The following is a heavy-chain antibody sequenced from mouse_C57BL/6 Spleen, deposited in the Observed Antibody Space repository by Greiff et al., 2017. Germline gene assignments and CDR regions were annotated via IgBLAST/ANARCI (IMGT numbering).Heavy chain of an antibody. Sequence: VQLQQSGAELVKPGASVKISCKASGYAFSSYWMNWVKQRPGKGLEWIGQIYPGDGDTNYNGKFKGKATLTADKSSSTAYMQLSSLTSEDSAVYFCARSPYSNYPDYWGQGTTLTVSS. CDR1: GYAFSSYW. J-gene: IGHJ2*01. V-gene: IGHV1-80*01. CDR2: IYPGDGDT. CDR3: ARSPYSNYPDY. D-gene: IGHD2-5*01.